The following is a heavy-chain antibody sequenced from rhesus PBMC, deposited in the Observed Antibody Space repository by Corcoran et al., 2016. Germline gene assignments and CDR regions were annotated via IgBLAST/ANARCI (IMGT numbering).Heavy chain of an antibody. D-gene: IGHD4-23*01. J-gene: IGHJ4*01. CDR2: ISYTGGST. Sequence: EVQLVETGGGLVQPGGSLRLSCAASGFTFSSYGMSWVRQAPGKGLEWVAGISYTGGSTYYADSVQGPFTISIDNSKNTLSLQMTSLRAEDTAVYYCAKPTQRYSNYVDYFDYWGQGVLVTVSS. CDR3: AKPTQRYSNYVDYFDY. V-gene: IGHV3S5*01. CDR1: GFTFSSYG.